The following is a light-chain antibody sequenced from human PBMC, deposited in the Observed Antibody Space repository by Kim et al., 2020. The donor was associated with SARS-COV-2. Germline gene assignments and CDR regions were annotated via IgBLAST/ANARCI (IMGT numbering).Light chain of an antibody. CDR1: KLGDKY. V-gene: IGLV3-1*01. Sequence: SVSPGQTAIITCSGDKLGDKYACWYQQKPGQSPVLVIYQDSKRPSGIPERFSGSNSGNTATLTISGTQAMDEADYYCQAWDSSLVVFGGGTQLTVL. CDR2: QDS. J-gene: IGLJ2*01. CDR3: QAWDSSLVV.